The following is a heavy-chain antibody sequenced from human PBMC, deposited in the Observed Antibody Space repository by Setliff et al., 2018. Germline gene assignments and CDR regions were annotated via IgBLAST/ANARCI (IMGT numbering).Heavy chain of an antibody. CDR3: ARGRNIAARLLDS. Sequence: SETLSLTCAAYGGTFSDYYWTWIRQSPGKGLEWIGEINHSGTSNYNPSLKSRVTISVDTSKNQFSLKVISVTAADTAVYFCARGRNIAARLLDSWGQGALVTVSS. V-gene: IGHV4-34*01. CDR2: INHSGTS. CDR1: GGTFSDYY. D-gene: IGHD6-6*01. J-gene: IGHJ4*02.